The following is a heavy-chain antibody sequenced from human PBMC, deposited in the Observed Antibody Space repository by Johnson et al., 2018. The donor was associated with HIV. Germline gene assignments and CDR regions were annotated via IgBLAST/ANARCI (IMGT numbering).Heavy chain of an antibody. CDR1: GFTVSSYW. V-gene: IGHV3-7*02. Sequence: VQLVESGGGLVQPGGSLRLSCAASGFTVSSYWMSWVRQAPGKGLEWVANINQAGSEKYYVDSVKGRFTISRDNAKNSLYLQMNSLRAEDTAVYYCARPFRIAAYGGSDAFDIWGQGTMVTVSS. CDR2: INQAGSEK. J-gene: IGHJ3*02. D-gene: IGHD6-13*01. CDR3: ARPFRIAAYGGSDAFDI.